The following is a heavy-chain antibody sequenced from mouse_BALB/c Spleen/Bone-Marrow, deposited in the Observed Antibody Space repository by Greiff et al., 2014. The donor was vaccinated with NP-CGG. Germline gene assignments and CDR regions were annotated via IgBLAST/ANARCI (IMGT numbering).Heavy chain of an antibody. D-gene: IGHD2-3*01. CDR1: GYAFTDYL. CDR2: INPGSGST. J-gene: IGHJ2*01. V-gene: IGHV1-54*01. Sequence: VKLMESGAELVRPGTSVKVSCKASGYAFTDYLMEWLKQRPGQGLEWIGVINPGSGSTNYNEKFKDKATLTADKSSSTAYMQXXXLTSDDSAVYFCARYDGYFDYWGQGTILTVSS. CDR3: ARYDGYFDY.